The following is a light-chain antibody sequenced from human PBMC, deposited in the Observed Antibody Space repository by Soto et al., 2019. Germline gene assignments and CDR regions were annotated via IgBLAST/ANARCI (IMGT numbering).Light chain of an antibody. CDR1: NIGSKS. CDR3: QVWDSSSDHPVV. V-gene: IGLV3-21*04. CDR2: YDS. Sequence: SYELTQPPSVSVAPGKTARITCGGNNIGSKSVHWYQQKPGQAPVLVIYYDSDRPSGIPARFSGSNSGNTATLTISRVEAGDEGDYYCQVWDSSSDHPVVFGGGTKLTVL. J-gene: IGLJ2*01.